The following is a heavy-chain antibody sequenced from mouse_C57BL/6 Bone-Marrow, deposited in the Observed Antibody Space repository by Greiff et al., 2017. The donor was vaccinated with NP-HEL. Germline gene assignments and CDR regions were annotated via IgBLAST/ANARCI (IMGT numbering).Heavy chain of an antibody. CDR1: GYAFSSSW. D-gene: IGHD1-1*01. CDR3: ARWGFITTVVDGY. CDR2: IYPGDGDT. J-gene: IGHJ2*01. Sequence: VQLQESGPELVKPGASVKISCKASGYAFSSSWMNWVKQRPGKGLEWIGRIYPGDGDTNYNGKFKGKATLTADKSSSTAYMQLSSLTSEDSAVYFCARWGFITTVVDGYWGQGTTLTVSS. V-gene: IGHV1-82*01.